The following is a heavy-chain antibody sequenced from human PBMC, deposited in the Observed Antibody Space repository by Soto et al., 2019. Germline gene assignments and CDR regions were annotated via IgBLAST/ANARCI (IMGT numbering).Heavy chain of an antibody. CDR1: GFTFRSYA. J-gene: IGHJ3*02. CDR2: ISGDGSHQ. V-gene: IGHV3-30-3*01. Sequence: VQLVESGGGVVQPGRSLTLSCAASGFTFRSYAMHWVRQAPGKGLEWVAVISGDGSHQYYADSVGGRFTISRDNSKNTLYLQMNSLSTEDTAVYSCARDPGLAMIVRRGFDIWGQGTMVTVSS. CDR3: ARDPGLAMIVRRGFDI. D-gene: IGHD3-22*01.